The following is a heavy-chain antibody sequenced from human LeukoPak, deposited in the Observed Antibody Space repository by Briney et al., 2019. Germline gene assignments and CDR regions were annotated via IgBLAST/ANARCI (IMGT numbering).Heavy chain of an antibody. J-gene: IGHJ4*02. CDR3: ARLWRGSGFDY. D-gene: IGHD3-10*01. CDR1: GFTFSGYA. Sequence: GGSLRLSCAASGFTFSGYAMHWVRQAPGKGLEWVAVISYDGSNEYYADSVKGRFTISRDNSKNTLYLQMNSLRAEDTAVYYCARLWRGSGFDYWGQGTLVTVSS. CDR2: ISYDGSNE. V-gene: IGHV3-30*14.